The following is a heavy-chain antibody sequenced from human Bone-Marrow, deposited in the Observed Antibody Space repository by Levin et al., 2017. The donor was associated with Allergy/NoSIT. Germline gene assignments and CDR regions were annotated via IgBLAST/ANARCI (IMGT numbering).Heavy chain of an antibody. V-gene: IGHV3-53*01. J-gene: IGHJ4*02. D-gene: IGHD2-2*01. CDR2: IYSTGTT. Sequence: SGESLKISCAASTFTVYNNYMTWVRQAPGKGLEWVSLIYSTGTTDYADSVKGRFTVSRDKSKNSLYLQMNRLRAEDTAVYYCASGSNFGYWGQGTLVTVSS. CDR3: ASGSNFGY. CDR1: TFTVYNNY.